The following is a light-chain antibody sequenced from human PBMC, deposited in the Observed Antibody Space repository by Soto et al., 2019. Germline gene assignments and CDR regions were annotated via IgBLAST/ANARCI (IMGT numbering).Light chain of an antibody. CDR3: QQGSNWPPRT. Sequence: VLTQSPATLSLNPGERATLSCRASQSVNNYLAWYQQRPGQAPRLLIYHASNRATGIPDRFSGSGSGTDFTLTISSLDPEDFAVYYCQQGSNWPPRTFGQGTKVDSK. J-gene: IGKJ1*01. CDR1: QSVNNY. CDR2: HAS. V-gene: IGKV3-11*01.